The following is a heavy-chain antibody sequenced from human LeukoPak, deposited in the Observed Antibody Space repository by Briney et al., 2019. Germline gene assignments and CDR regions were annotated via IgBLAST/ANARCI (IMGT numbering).Heavy chain of an antibody. CDR3: ARGPYATMGFDY. V-gene: IGHV3-48*03. CDR2: ISSSGSTI. Sequence: PGGPLRLSCAASGFTFSSYEMNWVRQAPGKGLEWVSYISSSGSTIYYADSVKGRFTISRDNAKNSLYLQMNSLRAEDTAVYYCARGPYATMGFDYWGQGTLVTVSS. J-gene: IGHJ4*02. D-gene: IGHD3-16*01. CDR1: GFTFSSYE.